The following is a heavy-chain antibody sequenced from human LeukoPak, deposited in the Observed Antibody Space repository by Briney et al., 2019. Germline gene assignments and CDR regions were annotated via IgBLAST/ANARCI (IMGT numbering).Heavy chain of an antibody. CDR3: SRKIFASGWYLDS. D-gene: IGHD6-19*01. V-gene: IGHV3-49*04. CDR2: IRSKAYGGTT. Sequence: GGSLRLSCTASGFTFGDYAMSWVRQAPGKGLEWVSFIRSKAYGGTTQYAASVQGRFTISRDDSKSIAYLQMNSLKTEDTAVYYCSRKIFASGWYLDSWGQGTLVTVSS. CDR1: GFTFGDYA. J-gene: IGHJ4*02.